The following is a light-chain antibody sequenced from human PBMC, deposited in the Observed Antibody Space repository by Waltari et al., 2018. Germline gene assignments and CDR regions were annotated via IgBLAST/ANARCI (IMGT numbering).Light chain of an antibody. CDR1: SSDVGAYKY. V-gene: IGLV2-14*03. CDR3: SSYTTSRTWV. CDR2: DAS. J-gene: IGLJ3*02. Sequence: QSALTQPASVSGSPGQSITISCLGSSSDVGAYKYVSWFQQHPGKAPTLISYDASTRPSGTSDRFSGSKSGNTASLPISGLQAEDEADYYCSSYTTSRTWVFGGGTKLTVL.